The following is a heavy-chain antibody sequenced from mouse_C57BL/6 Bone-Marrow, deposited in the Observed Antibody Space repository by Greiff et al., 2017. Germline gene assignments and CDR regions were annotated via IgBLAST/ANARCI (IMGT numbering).Heavy chain of an antibody. Sequence: VQLQQSGPELVKPGASVKISCKASGYSFTGYYMNWVKQSPEKSLEWIGEINPSTGGTTYNEKFKAQATLTVDKSSSTAYMQLKSLTSEDSAVDYCARSGSSLVDFDYWCQGTTLTVSS. V-gene: IGHV1-42*01. CDR3: ARSGSSLVDFDY. D-gene: IGHD1-1*01. CDR2: INPSTGGT. J-gene: IGHJ2*01. CDR1: GYSFTGYY.